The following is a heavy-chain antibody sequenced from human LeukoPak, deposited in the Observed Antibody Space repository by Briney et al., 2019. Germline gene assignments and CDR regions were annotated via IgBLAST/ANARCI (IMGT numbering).Heavy chain of an antibody. CDR1: GFTFSSYA. CDR3: AKVSYSGVVISPLYYFDY. V-gene: IGHV3-23*01. D-gene: IGHD3-3*01. Sequence: GGSLRLSCAASGFTFSSYAMSWVRQAPGKGLEWVSAISGSGGSTYYADSVKGRFTISRDNSKNTLYLQMNSLRAEDTAVYYCAKVSYSGVVISPLYYFDYWGQGTLVTVSS. J-gene: IGHJ4*02. CDR2: ISGSGGST.